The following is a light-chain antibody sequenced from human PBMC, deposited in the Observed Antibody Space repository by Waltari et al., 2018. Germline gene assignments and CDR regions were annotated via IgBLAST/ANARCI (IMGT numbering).Light chain of an antibody. CDR3: QQSYSTLEVT. Sequence: DIQMTQSPSSLSASVGDRVTITCRASQSISSYLNWYQQKPGKAPKLLIYAASSLQSGVPSRFSGSGSGTDFTLTISSLQPEDFATYYCQQSYSTLEVTFGPVTKVDIK. J-gene: IGKJ3*01. V-gene: IGKV1-39*01. CDR1: QSISSY. CDR2: AAS.